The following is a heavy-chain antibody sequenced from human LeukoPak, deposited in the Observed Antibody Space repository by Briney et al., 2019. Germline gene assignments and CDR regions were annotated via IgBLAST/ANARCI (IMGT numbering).Heavy chain of an antibody. CDR3: ANAVCTTSSCSGFYGMDV. V-gene: IGHV3-23*01. J-gene: IGHJ6*02. CDR2: ISSGGGTT. D-gene: IGHD2-2*01. Sequence: QPGGSLRLSCAASAFTFSTYAMNWVRQAPGKGLEWVSSISSGGGTTYYADPVKGRFTISRDNSKNTLYLQMNSLRPEDTAMYYCANAVCTTSSCSGFYGMDVWGQGTTVAVSS. CDR1: AFTFSTYA.